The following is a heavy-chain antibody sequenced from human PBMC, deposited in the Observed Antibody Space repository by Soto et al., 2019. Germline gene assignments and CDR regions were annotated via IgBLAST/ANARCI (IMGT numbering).Heavy chain of an antibody. D-gene: IGHD3-22*01. V-gene: IGHV1-18*01. J-gene: IGHJ6*02. CDR2: ISAYNGNT. CDR3: ARQYYYDSSGYQYGMDV. Sequence: GASVKVSCKASGYTFTSYGISWVRQAPGQGLEWMGWISAYNGNTNYAQKFQGRVTMTTDTSTSTAYMELRRLRSDDTAVYYCARQYYYDSSGYQYGMDVWGQGTTVTVSS. CDR1: GYTFTSYG.